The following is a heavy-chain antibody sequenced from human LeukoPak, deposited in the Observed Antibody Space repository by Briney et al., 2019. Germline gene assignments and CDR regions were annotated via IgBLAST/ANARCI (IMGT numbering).Heavy chain of an antibody. CDR2: IYAGGDT. V-gene: IGHV3-66*01. D-gene: IGHD1-7*01. CDR3: ARISGTLRFDL. CDR1: GFSVSYNY. Sequence: GGSLRLFCAASGFSVSYNYMSWVRQAPARGLEWVSVIYAGGDTYYADSVKGRFTISRDNSKNTVYLQMHSLRADDTAVYYCARISGTLRFDLWGLGTLVAASS. J-gene: IGHJ4*02.